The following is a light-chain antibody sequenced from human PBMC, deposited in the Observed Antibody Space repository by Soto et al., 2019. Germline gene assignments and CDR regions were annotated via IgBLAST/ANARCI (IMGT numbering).Light chain of an antibody. J-gene: IGLJ2*01. CDR3: QSYDSSLSGHVV. CDR2: GNN. Sequence: QSVLTQPPSVSGAPGQRVTISCTGSSTNIGARYDVHWYQQLPGAAPKLLISGNNNRPSGVPDRFSGSNSGTSASLAITGLQAEDEADYYCQSYDSSLSGHVVFGGGTQLTVL. V-gene: IGLV1-40*01. CDR1: STNIGARYD.